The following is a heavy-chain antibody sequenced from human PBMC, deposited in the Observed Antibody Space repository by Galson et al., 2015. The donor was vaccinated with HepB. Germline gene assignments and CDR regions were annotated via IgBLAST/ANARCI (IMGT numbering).Heavy chain of an antibody. D-gene: IGHD5-12*01. CDR1: GYSFRHHG. CDR3: AREGIVPTLYYFDY. Sequence: SVKVSCKASGYSFRHHGISWVRQAPGQGLEWLGWIGSDNGETKYTEKFQGRVTITRATSATTAYMELSSLRVEDTAVYFCAREGIVPTLYYFDYWGQGTLVTVSS. CDR2: IGSDNGET. J-gene: IGHJ4*02. V-gene: IGHV1-18*04.